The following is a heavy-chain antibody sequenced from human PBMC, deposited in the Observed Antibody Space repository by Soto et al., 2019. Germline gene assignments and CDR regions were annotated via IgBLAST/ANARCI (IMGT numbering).Heavy chain of an antibody. Sequence: LSLTCAVSGGSISSSNWWSWVRQPPGKGLEWIGEIYHSGSTDYNPSLKSRVTISVDKSKNQFSLKLSSVTAADTAVYYCARRYSGYAMDYGMDVWGQGTTVTVSS. CDR3: ARRYSGYAMDYGMDV. J-gene: IGHJ6*02. D-gene: IGHD5-12*01. CDR2: IYHSGST. CDR1: GGSISSSNW. V-gene: IGHV4-4*02.